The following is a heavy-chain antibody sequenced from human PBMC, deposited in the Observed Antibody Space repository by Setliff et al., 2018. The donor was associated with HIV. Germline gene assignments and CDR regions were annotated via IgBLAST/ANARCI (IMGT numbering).Heavy chain of an antibody. D-gene: IGHD1-1*01. CDR3: AREPPEVTITTHKLDI. J-gene: IGHJ3*02. Sequence: SVKVSCKASGGTFSSYAISWVRQAPGQGLEWMGGIIPILGIANYAQKFQGRVTITADKSTSTAYMELSSLRSEDTAVYFCAREPPEVTITTHKLDIWGQGTLVTVSS. V-gene: IGHV1-69*10. CDR2: IIPILGIA. CDR1: GGTFSSYA.